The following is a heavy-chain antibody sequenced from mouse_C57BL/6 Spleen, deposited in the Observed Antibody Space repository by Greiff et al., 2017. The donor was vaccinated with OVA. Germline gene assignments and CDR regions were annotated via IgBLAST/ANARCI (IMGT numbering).Heavy chain of an antibody. CDR1: GFTFSDYY. V-gene: IGHV5-16*01. D-gene: IGHD1-1*01. Sequence: VQLKESEGGLVQPGSSMKLSCTASGFTFSDYYMAWVRQVPEKGLEWVANINYDGSSTYYLDSLKSRFIISRDNAKNILYLQMSSLKSEDTATYYCARDYGSPFDVWGTGTTVTVSS. CDR3: ARDYGSPFDV. CDR2: INYDGSST. J-gene: IGHJ1*03.